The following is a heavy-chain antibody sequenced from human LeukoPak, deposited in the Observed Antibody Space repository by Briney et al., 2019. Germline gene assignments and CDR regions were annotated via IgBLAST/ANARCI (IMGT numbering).Heavy chain of an antibody. CDR1: GFTFSDYY. J-gene: IGHJ6*02. CDR3: ARGHYEMGV. Sequence: PGGSLRLSCAASGFTFSDYYMTWIRQAPGKGLEWVSYIAHSGNGMWYADAVKGRFTISRDNAKNLLFLQMDSLRAEDTAVYYCARGHYEMGVWGQGTTVIVSS. V-gene: IGHV3-11*01. CDR2: IAHSGNGM.